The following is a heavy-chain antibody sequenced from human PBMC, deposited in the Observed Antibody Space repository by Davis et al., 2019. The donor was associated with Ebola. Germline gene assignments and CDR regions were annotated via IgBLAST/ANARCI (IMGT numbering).Heavy chain of an antibody. CDR3: VRGPSSGRFDF. CDR1: GYTFTSYG. Sequence: ASVTVSCKASGYTFTSYGISWVRPAPGKGLEWMGRNNPGSGDTNYAQKFHGRVTMSSDTAITTVNLEMTGLGSEATALYYCVRGPSSGRFDFWGPGTLVTVSS. D-gene: IGHD3-22*01. J-gene: IGHJ4*02. V-gene: IGHV1-18*01. CDR2: NNPGSGDT.